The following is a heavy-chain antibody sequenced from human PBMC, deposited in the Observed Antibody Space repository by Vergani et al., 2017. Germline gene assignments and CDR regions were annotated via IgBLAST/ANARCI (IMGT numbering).Heavy chain of an antibody. D-gene: IGHD2-8*01. Sequence: QVQLVQSGAEVQKPGASVKVSCKASGYTFTSYDINWVRQATGQGLEWMGWMNPNSGNTGYAQKFQGRVTMTRNTSISTAYMELSSLRSEDTAVYYCARSLMVYAIPGWGFDYWGQGTLVTVSS. CDR3: ARSLMVYAIPGWGFDY. V-gene: IGHV1-8*01. CDR1: GYTFTSYD. J-gene: IGHJ4*02. CDR2: MNPNSGNT.